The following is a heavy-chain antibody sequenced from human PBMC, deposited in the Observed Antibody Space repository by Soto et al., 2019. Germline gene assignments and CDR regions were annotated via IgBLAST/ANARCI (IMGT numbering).Heavy chain of an antibody. CDR1: GFTFSSFA. Sequence: QVQLEESGGGVVQPGRSLRLSCAASGFTFSSFAMHWVRQAPGKGLEWVAVISNDGSGNYYADSVKGRFTISRDNSKNTMYLQMNSLRAEDTAVYYCAKGREMATIWFYFDYWGQGTLVTVSS. CDR2: ISNDGSGN. D-gene: IGHD5-12*01. V-gene: IGHV3-30*18. CDR3: AKGREMATIWFYFDY. J-gene: IGHJ4*02.